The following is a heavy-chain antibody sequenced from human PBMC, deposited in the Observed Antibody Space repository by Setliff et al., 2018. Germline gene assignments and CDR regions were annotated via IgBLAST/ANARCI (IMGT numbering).Heavy chain of an antibody. CDR2: ISPIYGYT. J-gene: IGHJ4*02. D-gene: IGHD2-21*01. V-gene: IGHV1-18*01. CDR1: GFVFTNYA. Sequence: ASVKVSCKASGFVFTNYAITWVRQAPGQGLEWMGWISPIYGYTSYAQKFQDRVTITADTSTGTAYMELRSLTSDDTAVYYCTRSRAPSVVLAADFDFWGQGTPVTVSS. CDR3: TRSRAPSVVLAADFDF.